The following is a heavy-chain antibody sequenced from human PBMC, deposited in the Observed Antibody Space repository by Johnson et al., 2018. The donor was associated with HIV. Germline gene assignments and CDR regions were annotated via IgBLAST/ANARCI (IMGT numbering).Heavy chain of an antibody. D-gene: IGHD3-10*01. J-gene: IGHJ3*02. V-gene: IGHV3-11*04. CDR1: GITFSDYY. CDR2: ISSSGNTI. Sequence: QVLLVESGGGLVKPGGSLRLSCAASGITFSDYYMSWIRQAPGKGLEWVSYISSSGNTIYYADSVKGRVTISRDNAKKSLYLQMNSLRAEDTAVYYCARDKGRGAFDIWGQVTMVTVSS. CDR3: ARDKGRGAFDI.